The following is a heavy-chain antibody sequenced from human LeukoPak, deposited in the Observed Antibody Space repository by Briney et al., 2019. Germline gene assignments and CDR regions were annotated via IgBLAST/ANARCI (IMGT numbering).Heavy chain of an antibody. D-gene: IGHD3-3*01. CDR1: GYTFXSYG. Sequence: KVSCKASGYTFXSYGXSWVRQXPGQGLEWMGWXSAYNGNTNYAQKLQGRVTMTTDTSTSTAYMELRSLRSDDTAVYYCARVAVGTIFGVVIIREFDYWGQGTLVTVSS. CDR3: ARVAVGTIFGVVIIREFDY. CDR2: XSAYNGNT. V-gene: IGHV1-18*01. J-gene: IGHJ4*02.